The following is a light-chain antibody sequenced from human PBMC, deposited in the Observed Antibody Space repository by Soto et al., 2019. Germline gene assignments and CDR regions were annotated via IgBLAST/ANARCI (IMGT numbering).Light chain of an antibody. CDR2: GNS. CDR1: SSNIGAGYD. Sequence: QSMLTQPPSVSGVPGQRVTISCTGSSSNIGAGYDVHWYQQLPGTAPKLLIYGNSNRPSGVPDRFSGSKSGTSASLAITGLQAEDEADYYCQSYDSSLSGAVVFGGGTKLTVL. V-gene: IGLV1-40*01. J-gene: IGLJ2*01. CDR3: QSYDSSLSGAVV.